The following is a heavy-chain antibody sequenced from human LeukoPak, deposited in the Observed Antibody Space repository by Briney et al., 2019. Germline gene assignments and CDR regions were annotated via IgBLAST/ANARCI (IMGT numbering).Heavy chain of an antibody. Sequence: PSETLSLTCTVSGGSISSYYWSWIRQPAGKGLEWIGRIYTSGSTNYNPSLKSRVTMSVDTSKNQFSLKLSSVTAADTAVYYCARAPTVLVGYCSSSSCQADYWGQGTLVTVSS. CDR2: IYTSGST. V-gene: IGHV4-4*07. D-gene: IGHD2-2*01. CDR1: GGSISSYY. J-gene: IGHJ4*02. CDR3: ARAPTVLVGYCSSSSCQADY.